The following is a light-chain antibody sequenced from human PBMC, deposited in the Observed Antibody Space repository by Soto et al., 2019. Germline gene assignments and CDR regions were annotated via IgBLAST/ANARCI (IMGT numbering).Light chain of an antibody. CDR3: QQYGDSVTLT. CDR2: AAS. V-gene: IGKV3-20*01. Sequence: EVVLTQSPGTVSLSPGERATLSCRASQSVTSNYLAWYQQKPGQAPRLLIYAASSRATGIPDRFSGSGSGTDSALSISRREPDDFSLCYCQQYGDSVTLTFGQGTKVEIK. J-gene: IGKJ1*01. CDR1: QSVTSNY.